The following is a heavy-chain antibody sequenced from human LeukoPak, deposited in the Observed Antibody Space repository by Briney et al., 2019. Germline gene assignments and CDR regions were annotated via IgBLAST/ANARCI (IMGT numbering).Heavy chain of an antibody. J-gene: IGHJ4*02. CDR3: ARVKGYCSSTSCYFLDY. CDR1: GDSISSYY. D-gene: IGHD2-2*01. Sequence: SETLSLTXTVSGDSISSYYWNWIRQPPGKGLEWIGFIHYSGSTNYNPFLKSRVTISVDTSKNQFSLKLSSVTAADTAVYYCARVKGYCSSTSCYFLDYWGQGTLVTVSS. CDR2: IHYSGST. V-gene: IGHV4-59*08.